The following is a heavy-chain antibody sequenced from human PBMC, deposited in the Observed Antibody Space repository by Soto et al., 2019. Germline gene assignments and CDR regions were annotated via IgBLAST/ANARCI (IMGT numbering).Heavy chain of an antibody. V-gene: IGHV5-51*01. D-gene: IGHD5-12*01. CDR3: ARHRQDGYKRYGMDV. CDR2: IYPGDSDT. CDR1: GYKVSTWHNFTSYW. J-gene: IGHJ6*02. Sequence: PGESLKISCMGSGYKVSTWHNFTSYWIAWVRQMPGEGLEWMGIIYPGDSDTRYSPSFQGQVTISADKSINSVYLHWSSLKASDTATYYCARHRQDGYKRYGMDVWGQGTTVTV.